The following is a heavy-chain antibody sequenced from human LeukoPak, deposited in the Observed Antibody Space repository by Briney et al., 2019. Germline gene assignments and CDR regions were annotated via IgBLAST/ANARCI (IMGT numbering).Heavy chain of an antibody. CDR2: INPNSGGT. V-gene: IGHV1-2*02. J-gene: IGHJ4*02. D-gene: IGHD2-2*01. CDR3: ARDKGQVPAAIGPFDY. Sequence: GASVKVSCKASGYTFTGYYTHWVRQAPGQGLEWMGWINPNSGGTNYAQKFQGRVTMTRDTSISTAYMELSRLRSDDTAVYYCARDKGQVPAAIGPFDYWGQGTLVTVSS. CDR1: GYTFTGYY.